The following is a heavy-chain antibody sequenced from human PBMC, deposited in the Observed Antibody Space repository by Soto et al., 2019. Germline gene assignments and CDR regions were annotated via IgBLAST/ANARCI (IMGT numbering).Heavy chain of an antibody. J-gene: IGHJ4*02. CDR2: IYYSGST. V-gene: IGHV4-31*03. CDR1: GGSISSGGYY. CDR3: ARDRADSSGYYHRFDY. Sequence: SETLSLTCTVSGGSISSGGYYWSWIRQHPGKGLEWIGYIYYSGSTYYNPSLKSRVTISVDTSKNQFSLKLSSVTAADTAVYYCARDRADSSGYYHRFDYWGQGTLVTVSS. D-gene: IGHD3-22*01.